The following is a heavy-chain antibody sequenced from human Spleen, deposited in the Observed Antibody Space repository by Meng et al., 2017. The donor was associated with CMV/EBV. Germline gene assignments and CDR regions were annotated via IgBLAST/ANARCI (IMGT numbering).Heavy chain of an antibody. D-gene: IGHD3-22*01. Sequence: SGYTFTSYDVNWGRQATGQGLEWMGWMNPNSGNTGYAQKFQGRVTITRNTSISTAYMELSSLRSEDTAVYYCARVYYDSSGYYYFDYWGQGTLVTVSS. V-gene: IGHV1-8*03. CDR1: GYTFTSYD. CDR2: MNPNSGNT. CDR3: ARVYYDSSGYYYFDY. J-gene: IGHJ4*02.